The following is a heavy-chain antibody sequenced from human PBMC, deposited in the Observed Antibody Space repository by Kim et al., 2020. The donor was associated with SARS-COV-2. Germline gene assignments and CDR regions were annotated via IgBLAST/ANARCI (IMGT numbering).Heavy chain of an antibody. V-gene: IGHV1-69*13. D-gene: IGHD6-13*01. Sequence: SVKVSCKASGGTFSSYAISWVRQAPGQGLEWMGGIIPIFGTANYAQKFQGRVTITADESTSTAYMELSSLRSEDTAVYYCARPPIAAAASGAFDIWGQGTMVTVSS. CDR2: IIPIFGTA. CDR3: ARPPIAAAASGAFDI. CDR1: GGTFSSYA. J-gene: IGHJ3*02.